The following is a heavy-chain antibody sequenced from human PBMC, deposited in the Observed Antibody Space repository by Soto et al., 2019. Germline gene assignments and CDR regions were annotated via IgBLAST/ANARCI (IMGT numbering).Heavy chain of an antibody. Sequence: QVQLQESGPGLVKPSQTLSLTCTVSGGSINIADYYWNWVRQHPGKGLEWIGEIHHTGSPDHNPSLNSRLTMSVDTDKNQVSTKLTSVTPADTAVYFFARDASLANLGYMDVWGQGTTVIVSS. CDR3: ARDASLANLGYMDV. D-gene: IGHD1-7*01. CDR2: IHHTGSP. J-gene: IGHJ6*03. V-gene: IGHV4-31*03. CDR1: GGSINIADYY.